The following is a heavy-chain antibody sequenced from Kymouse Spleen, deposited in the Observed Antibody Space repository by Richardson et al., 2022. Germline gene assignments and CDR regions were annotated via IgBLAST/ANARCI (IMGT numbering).Heavy chain of an antibody. CDR2: INAGNGNT. V-gene: IGHV1-3*01. J-gene: IGHJ4*02. CDR3: ARGDSGSYWDYFDY. CDR1: GYTFTSYA. Sequence: QVQLVQSGAEVKKPGASVKVSCKASGYTFTSYAMHWVRQAPGQRLEWMGWINAGNGNTKYSQKFQGRVTITRDTSASTAYMELSSLRSEDTAVYYCARGDSGSYWDYFDYWGQGTLVTVSS. D-gene: IGHD1-26*01.